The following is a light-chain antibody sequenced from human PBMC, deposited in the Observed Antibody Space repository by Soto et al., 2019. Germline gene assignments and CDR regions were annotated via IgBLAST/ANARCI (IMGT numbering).Light chain of an antibody. CDR3: AAWDDSLSGPV. J-gene: IGLJ3*02. CDR1: SSNIGVNL. CDR2: RDN. Sequence: QSVLTQPPSASGIPGQRVTISCSGSSSNIGVNLVYWYRQFPGTAPKLLIYRDNLRPSGVPDRFSGSRSGTSASLAISGLRSEDEADYHCAAWDDSLSGPVFGGGTQLTVL. V-gene: IGLV1-47*01.